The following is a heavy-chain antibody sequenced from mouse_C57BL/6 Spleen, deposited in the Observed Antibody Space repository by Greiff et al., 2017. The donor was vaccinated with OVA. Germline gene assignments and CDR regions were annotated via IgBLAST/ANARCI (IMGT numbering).Heavy chain of an antibody. D-gene: IGHD1-1*01. V-gene: IGHV1-80*01. J-gene: IGHJ1*03. Sequence: QVQLQQSGAELVKPGASVKISCKASGYAFSSYWMNWVKQRPGQGLEWIGQIYPGDGDTNYNGKFKGKATLTADKSSSTAYMQLSSLTSEDSAVYFCARGYGSSLWYFDVWGTGTTVTVSS. CDR2: IYPGDGDT. CDR1: GYAFSSYW. CDR3: ARGYGSSLWYFDV.